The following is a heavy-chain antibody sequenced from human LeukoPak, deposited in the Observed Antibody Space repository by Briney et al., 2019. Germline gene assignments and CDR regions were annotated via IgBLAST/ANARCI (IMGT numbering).Heavy chain of an antibody. V-gene: IGHV4-59*12. CDR1: GGSISTYY. CDR2: ISYGNT. D-gene: IGHD5-18*01. CDR3: AKDKAHSYGRYFDP. Sequence: SETLSLTCTVSGGSISTYYWNWIRQTPGKGLEWIGHISYGNTDYNPSLKSRVTISVDTSKNQFSLKLPSVTDADTAVYYCAKDKAHSYGRYFDPWGQGALVTVSS. J-gene: IGHJ5*02.